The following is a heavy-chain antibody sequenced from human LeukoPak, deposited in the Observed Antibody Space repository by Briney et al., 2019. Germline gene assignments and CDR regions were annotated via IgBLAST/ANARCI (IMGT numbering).Heavy chain of an antibody. CDR2: MNPNSGNT. CDR3: ALPIVGATGDAFDI. D-gene: IGHD1-26*01. Sequence: GASVKVSCKASGYTFTSYDINWVRQATGQGLEWMGWMNPNSGNTGYAQKFQGRVTITRNTSISTAYMELSSLRSEDTAVYYCALPIVGATGDAFDIWGQGTMVTVSS. V-gene: IGHV1-8*03. CDR1: GYTFTSYD. J-gene: IGHJ3*02.